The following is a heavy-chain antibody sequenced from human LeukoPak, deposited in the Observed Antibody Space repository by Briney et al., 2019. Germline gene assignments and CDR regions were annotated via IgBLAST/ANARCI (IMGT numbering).Heavy chain of an antibody. D-gene: IGHD4-23*01. CDR1: GGSISSYY. Sequence: SETLSLTCTVSGGSISSYYWSWIRQPPGKGLEWIGYIYYSGSTNYNPSLKSRVTISVDTSKNQLSLKLSSVTAADTGVYYCASSTVVTPYRWFDPWGQGTLVTVSS. V-gene: IGHV4-59*08. J-gene: IGHJ5*02. CDR2: IYYSGST. CDR3: ASSTVVTPYRWFDP.